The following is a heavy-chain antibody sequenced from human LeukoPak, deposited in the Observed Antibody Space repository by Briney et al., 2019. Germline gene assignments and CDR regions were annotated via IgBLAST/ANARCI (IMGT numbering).Heavy chain of an antibody. V-gene: IGHV3-30*02. CDR3: AKDLEPNWNFEI. J-gene: IGHJ4*02. CDR1: GFTFSSYG. CDR2: IRYDGSNK. Sequence: GGSLRLSCAASGFTFSSYGMHWVRQAPGKGLEWVAFIRYDGSNKYYADSVKGRFTISRDNSKNTLYLQMNSLRAEDTAVYYCAKDLEPNWNFEIWGQGTLVTVSS. D-gene: IGHD1-1*01.